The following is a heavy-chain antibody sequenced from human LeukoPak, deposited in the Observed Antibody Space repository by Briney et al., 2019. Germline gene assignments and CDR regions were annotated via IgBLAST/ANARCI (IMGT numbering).Heavy chain of an antibody. CDR3: AREIAARRYYYYMDV. CDR2: ISAYNGNT. Sequence: ASVKVSCKASGYTFTSYYMHWVRQAPGQGLEWMGWISAYNGNTNYAQKLQGRVTMTTDTSTSTAYMELRSLRSDDTAVYYCAREIAARRYYYYMDVWGKGTTVTVSS. CDR1: GYTFTSYY. D-gene: IGHD6-6*01. J-gene: IGHJ6*03. V-gene: IGHV1-18*04.